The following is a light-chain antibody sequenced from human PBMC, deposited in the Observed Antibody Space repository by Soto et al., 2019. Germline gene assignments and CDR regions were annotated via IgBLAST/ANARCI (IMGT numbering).Light chain of an antibody. V-gene: IGLV2-8*01. CDR1: SSDIGDYNY. CDR3: SSYAGSNSFV. Sequence: QSALTQPPSASGSPGQSVTISCTGTSSDIGDYNYVSWYQQHPVKAPKLMIYEVSKRPSGVPDRFSGSKSGNTASLTVSGLLAEDEADYYCSSYAGSNSFVFGSGTKLTVL. CDR2: EVS. J-gene: IGLJ1*01.